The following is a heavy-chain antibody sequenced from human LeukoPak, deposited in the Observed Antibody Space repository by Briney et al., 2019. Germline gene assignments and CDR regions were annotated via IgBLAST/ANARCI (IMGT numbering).Heavy chain of an antibody. Sequence: GASLRLSCAASGFTFSSYAMSRVRQAPGKGLAWVSAISGSGGSTYYADSVKGRFTISRDNSKNTLYLQMNSLRAEDTAVYYCAKDQYQLLYETWGQGTLVTVSS. D-gene: IGHD2-2*02. CDR2: ISGSGGST. CDR3: AKDQYQLLYET. J-gene: IGHJ5*02. V-gene: IGHV3-23*01. CDR1: GFTFSSYA.